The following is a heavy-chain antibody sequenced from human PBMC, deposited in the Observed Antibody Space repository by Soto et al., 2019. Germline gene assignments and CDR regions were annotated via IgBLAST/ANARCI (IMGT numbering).Heavy chain of an antibody. CDR1: GDSVSSNSAA. V-gene: IGHV6-1*01. Sequence: LSQTLSLTCAISGDSVSSNSAAWNWIRQSPSRGLEWLGRTYYRSKWYNDFAVSVESRITITPDTSKNQFSLQLDSVTPEDTAVYYCAGDAPVTDRYYYYNPMDVWGQGTTVTVSS. CDR3: AGDAPVTDRYYYYNPMDV. CDR2: TYYRSKWYN. J-gene: IGHJ6*02.